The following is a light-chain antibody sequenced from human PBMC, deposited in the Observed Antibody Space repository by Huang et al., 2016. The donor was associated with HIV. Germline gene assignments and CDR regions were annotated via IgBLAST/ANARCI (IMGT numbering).Light chain of an antibody. J-gene: IGKJ2*01. Sequence: EIVLTQSPATLSVSPGERATLSCRASQSVGSDLAWYQHRPGQAPRLLIYSASTRATGIPARFSGSGYGTDFILTVSSLQSEDFALYYCQQYRDWPPYTFGQGPNWRSN. CDR1: QSVGSD. CDR3: QQYRDWPPYT. V-gene: IGKV3-15*01. CDR2: SAS.